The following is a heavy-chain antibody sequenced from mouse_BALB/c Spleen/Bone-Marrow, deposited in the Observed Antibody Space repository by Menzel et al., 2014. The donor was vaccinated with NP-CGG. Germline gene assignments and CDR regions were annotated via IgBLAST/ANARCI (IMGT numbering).Heavy chain of an antibody. CDR2: IWTGGST. Sequence: VQLQESGPGLVAPSQSLSITCTVSGFSLTSNGVHWVRQPPGKGLEWLGVIWTGGSTNYNSALMSRLSISKDNSKSQVFLKMNSLQTDDTAMYYCARGAYYRFFDYWAKAPLSQSPQ. V-gene: IGHV2-9*02. CDR1: GFSLTSNG. D-gene: IGHD2-14*01. J-gene: IGHJ2*01. CDR3: ARGAYYRFFDY.